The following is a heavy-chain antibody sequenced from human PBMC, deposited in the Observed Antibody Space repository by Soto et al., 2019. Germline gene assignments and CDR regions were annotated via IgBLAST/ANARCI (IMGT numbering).Heavy chain of an antibody. CDR2: IIPIFGTA. V-gene: IGHV1-69*13. D-gene: IGHD3-22*01. J-gene: IGHJ4*02. CDR3: ARTPSGYYDSSGYYQVY. Sequence: SVKVSCKASGGTFSSYAISWVRQSPGQGLEWMGGIIPIFGTANYAQKFQGRVTITADESTSTAYMELSSLRSEDTAVYYCARTPSGYYDSSGYYQVYWGQGTLVTVSS. CDR1: GGTFSSYA.